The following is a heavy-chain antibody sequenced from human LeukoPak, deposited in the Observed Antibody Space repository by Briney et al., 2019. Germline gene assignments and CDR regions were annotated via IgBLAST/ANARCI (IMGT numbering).Heavy chain of an antibody. CDR3: ARRDFWSGLDP. D-gene: IGHD3-3*01. Sequence: SETLSLTCTVSGVSISSYYWSWIRQPPGKGLEWIGYIYYSGSTYYNPSLKSRVTISVDTSKNQFSLKLSSVTAADTAVYYCARRDFWSGLDPWGQGTLVTVSS. V-gene: IGHV4-59*08. CDR2: IYYSGST. CDR1: GVSISSYY. J-gene: IGHJ5*02.